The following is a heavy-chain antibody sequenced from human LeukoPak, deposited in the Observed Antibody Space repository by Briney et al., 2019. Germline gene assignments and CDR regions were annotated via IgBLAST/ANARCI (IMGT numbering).Heavy chain of an antibody. CDR3: ASPLDYYDSSGYYSSY. CDR1: GFTFSSYS. D-gene: IGHD3-22*01. J-gene: IGHJ4*02. V-gene: IGHV3-21*05. CDR2: ISSSSYI. Sequence: GGSLRLSCAASGFTFSSYSMNWVCQAPGKGLEWVSYISSSSYIYYADSVKGRFTISRDNAKNSLYLQMNSLRAEDTAVYYCASPLDYYDSSGYYSSYWGQGTLVTVSS.